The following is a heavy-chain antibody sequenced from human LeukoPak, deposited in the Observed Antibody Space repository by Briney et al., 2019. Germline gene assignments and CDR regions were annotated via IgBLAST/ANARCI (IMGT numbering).Heavy chain of an antibody. Sequence: ASVKVSCKASGYTFTNYDINWVRQATGQGLEWMGYMNPNSGSAAYAQKFQGRVTIITDDSISTAYMELSGLRSEDTALYYCAREDLDYWGQGTLVTVSS. D-gene: IGHD2-15*01. CDR3: AREDLDY. CDR2: MNPNSGSA. CDR1: GYTFTNYD. V-gene: IGHV1-8*01. J-gene: IGHJ4*02.